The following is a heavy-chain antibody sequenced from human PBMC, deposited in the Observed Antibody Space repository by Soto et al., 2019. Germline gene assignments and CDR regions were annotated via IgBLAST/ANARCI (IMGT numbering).Heavy chain of an antibody. V-gene: IGHV2-26*01. J-gene: IGHJ5*02. D-gene: IGHD5-12*01. Sequence: SGRALVNPTESLTLTCTVSVFSLSNTRMCLIFIRQPPGKALEWLAHIFSNDEKSYSTSLKSRLTISKDTFKSQVVLTMTNMDPVDTATYYCARIRGDGYNVIWFDPWGQGTLVTVS. CDR1: VFSLSNTRMC. CDR2: IFSNDEK. CDR3: ARIRGDGYNVIWFDP.